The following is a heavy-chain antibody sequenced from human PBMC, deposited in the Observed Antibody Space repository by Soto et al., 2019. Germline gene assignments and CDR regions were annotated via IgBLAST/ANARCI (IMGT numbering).Heavy chain of an antibody. J-gene: IGHJ5*02. CDR2: IIPIFGTA. V-gene: IGHV1-69*13. D-gene: IGHD3-22*01. CDR1: GYTFTSYG. Sequence: SVKVSCKASGYTFTSYGISWVRQAPGQGLEWMGGIIPIFGTANYAQKFQGRVTITADESTSTAYMELSSLRSEDTAVYYCARGGEGYYDSSGHLYNWFDPWGQGTLVTVSS. CDR3: ARGGEGYYDSSGHLYNWFDP.